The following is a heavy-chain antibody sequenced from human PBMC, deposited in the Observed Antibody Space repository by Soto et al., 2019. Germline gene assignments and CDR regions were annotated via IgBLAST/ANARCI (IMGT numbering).Heavy chain of an antibody. Sequence: QVQLVESGGGVVQPGRSLRLSCAASGFTFSSYGMHWVRQAPGKGLEWVAVISYDGSNKYYADSVKGRFTISRDNSKNTLYLQMNSLRTEDTAVYYCAKEKVAATFTLVYWGQGTLVTVSS. V-gene: IGHV3-30*18. CDR1: GFTFSSYG. CDR2: ISYDGSNK. J-gene: IGHJ4*02. D-gene: IGHD2-15*01. CDR3: AKEKVAATFTLVY.